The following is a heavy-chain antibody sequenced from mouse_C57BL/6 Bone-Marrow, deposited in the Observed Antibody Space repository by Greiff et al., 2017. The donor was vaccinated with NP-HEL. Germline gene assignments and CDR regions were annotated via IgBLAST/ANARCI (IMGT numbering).Heavy chain of an antibody. CDR2: IRSKSNNYAT. D-gene: IGHD1-1*02. CDR1: GFSFNTYA. V-gene: IGHV10-1*01. CDR3: VRGYYGFDY. Sequence: EVMLVESGGGLVQPKGSLKLSCAASGFSFNTYAMNWVRQAPGKGLEWVARIRSKSNNYATYYADSVKDRFTISRDDSESMLYLQMNNLKTEDTATYYCVRGYYGFDYWGQGTTLTVSS. J-gene: IGHJ2*01.